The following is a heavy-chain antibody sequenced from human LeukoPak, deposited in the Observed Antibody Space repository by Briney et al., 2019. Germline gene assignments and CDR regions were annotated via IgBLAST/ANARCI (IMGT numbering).Heavy chain of an antibody. CDR1: GFTFSSYW. Sequence: PGGSLRLSCAASGFTFSSYWMSWVRQAPGKGLEWVANIKQDGSEKYYVDSVKGRFTISRDNAKNSLYLQMNSLRAEDTALYYCAKGKLDRYSGSFLYYFDYWGQGTLVTVSS. V-gene: IGHV3-7*03. CDR3: AKGKLDRYSGSFLYYFDY. CDR2: IKQDGSEK. D-gene: IGHD1-26*01. J-gene: IGHJ4*02.